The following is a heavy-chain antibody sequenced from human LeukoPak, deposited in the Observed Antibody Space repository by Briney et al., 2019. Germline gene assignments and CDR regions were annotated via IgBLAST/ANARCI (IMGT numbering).Heavy chain of an antibody. J-gene: IGHJ2*01. CDR3: ARDPYYYDSSGGNWYFDL. CDR1: GGSISSGGYS. D-gene: IGHD3-22*01. V-gene: IGHV4-30-2*01. CDR2: IYHSGST. Sequence: PSQTLSLTCAVSGGSISSGGYSWSWIRQPPGKGLEWIGYIYHSGSTYYNPSLKSRVTISVDTSKNQFSLKLSSVTAADTAVYYCARDPYYYDSSGGNWYFDLWGRGTLVTVSS.